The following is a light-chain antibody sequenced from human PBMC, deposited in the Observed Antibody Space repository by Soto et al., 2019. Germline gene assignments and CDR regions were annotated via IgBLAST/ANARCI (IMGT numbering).Light chain of an antibody. CDR1: KNDDSSYNF. J-gene: IGLJ1*01. V-gene: IGLV2-14*01. Sequence: QPALPQPTSVSGSPDHSITISWTRTKNDDSSYNFGSWYQRHPGKAPILIVHEVSNRPSGVSDRFSGSKSGNPASLTISGLRADDGADHYCVSHTRDNTRVYGTGTKVTVL. CDR3: VSHTRDNTRV. CDR2: EVS.